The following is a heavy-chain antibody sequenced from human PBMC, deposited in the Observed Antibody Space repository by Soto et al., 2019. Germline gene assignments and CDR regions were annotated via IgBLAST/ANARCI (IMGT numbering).Heavy chain of an antibody. D-gene: IGHD3-10*01. V-gene: IGHV3-11*01. CDR2: ISSSGSTI. J-gene: IGHJ6*02. CDR1: GFTFRDYD. CDR3: AREGNNYGMDV. Sequence: PGGSLRLSCAASGFTFRDYDMSWIRQAPGKGLEWVSYISSSGSTIYYADSVKGRFTISRDNAENSLYLQMNSLRVEDTAVYYCAREGNNYGMDVWGQGTTVTVS.